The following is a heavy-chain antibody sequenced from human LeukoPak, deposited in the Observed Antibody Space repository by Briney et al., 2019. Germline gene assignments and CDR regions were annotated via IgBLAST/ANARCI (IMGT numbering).Heavy chain of an antibody. J-gene: IGHJ4*02. D-gene: IGHD1-26*01. V-gene: IGHV3-49*03. CDR2: IRSKAYGGTT. CDR3: AREGRGAADY. Sequence: GGSLRLSCTASGFTFGDYAMSWFRQAPGKGLEWVGFIRSKAYGGTTEYAASVKGRFTISRDNAKNSLYLQMNSLRAEDTAVYYCAREGRGAADYWGQGTLVTVSS. CDR1: GFTFGDYA.